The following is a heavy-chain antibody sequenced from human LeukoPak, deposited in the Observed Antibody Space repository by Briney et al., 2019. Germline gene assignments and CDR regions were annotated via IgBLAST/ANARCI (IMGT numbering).Heavy chain of an antibody. CDR3: ARDSAVEYYDSSGYRVPGLRH. J-gene: IGHJ1*01. CDR1: GGSISSGDYY. V-gene: IGHV4-30-4*01. CDR2: IYYSGST. D-gene: IGHD3-22*01. Sequence: RPSETLSLTCTVSGGSISSGDYYWSWIRQPPGKGLEWIGYIYYSGSTYYNPSLKSRVTISVDTSKNQFSLKLSSVTAADTAVYYCARDSAVEYYDSSGYRVPGLRHWGQGTLVTVSS.